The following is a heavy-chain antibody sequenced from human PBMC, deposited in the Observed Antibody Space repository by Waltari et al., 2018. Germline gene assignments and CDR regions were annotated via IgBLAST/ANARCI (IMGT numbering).Heavy chain of an antibody. CDR2: IYSSGST. CDR1: GGSIISGRYS. Sequence: QVQLQESGPGLVKPSQTLSLTCSVSGGSIISGRYSWTWIRQPAGKTLEWIGRIYSSGSTDQNPSRKTRVTISVDTSKNQFSLKLSSVTAADTAVYYCARVGYYGSGSYYNLPDYWGQGTLVTVSS. D-gene: IGHD3-10*01. J-gene: IGHJ4*02. CDR3: ARVGYYGSGSYYNLPDY. V-gene: IGHV4-61*02.